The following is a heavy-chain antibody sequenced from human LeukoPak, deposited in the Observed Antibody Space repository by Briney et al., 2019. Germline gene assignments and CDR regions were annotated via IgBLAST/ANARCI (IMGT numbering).Heavy chain of an antibody. CDR3: ARVDNWNDGGY. V-gene: IGHV3-74*01. D-gene: IGHD1-20*01. CDR2: INSDGKST. Sequence: PGGSLRLSCSASGFTFNKYWMHWVRQAPGKGLLWVSRINSDGKSTTYADSVKGRFTISRDNAKNTLYLQMNSLRAEDTAIYYCARVDNWNDGGYWGQEPWSPSPQ. CDR1: GFTFNKYW. J-gene: IGHJ4*02.